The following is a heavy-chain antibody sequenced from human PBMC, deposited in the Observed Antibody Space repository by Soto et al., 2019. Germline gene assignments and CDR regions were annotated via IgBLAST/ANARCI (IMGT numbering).Heavy chain of an antibody. CDR1: GDSVTISDYY. V-gene: IGHV4-39*01. D-gene: IGHD3-22*01. Sequence: QLQLQESGPGLVKPSETLSLTCTVSGDSVTISDYYWGWIRQPPGKGLESLGSIHYTGSTHYNPSLKSRVTISGDTSKKQFCLKLTSVTAADAAVYYCAAHDSGGYYAEYWGQGTLVTVSA. J-gene: IGHJ4*02. CDR2: IHYTGST. CDR3: AAHDSGGYYAEY.